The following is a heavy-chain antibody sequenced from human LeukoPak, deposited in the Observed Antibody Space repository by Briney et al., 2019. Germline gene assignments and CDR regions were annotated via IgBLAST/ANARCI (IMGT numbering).Heavy chain of an antibody. V-gene: IGHV3-15*07. CDR3: ATDFYDST. CDR1: GFTFSNAW. D-gene: IGHD3-22*01. Sequence: GGSLRLSCATSGFTFSNAWMNWVRQAPGKELEWVGRIRSNSDGGTIDYAAPVKGRFTLSRDDSKTTLYLQMNSLQTEDTAVYYCATDFYDSTWGQGTLVTVSS. J-gene: IGHJ5*02. CDR2: IRSNSDGGTI.